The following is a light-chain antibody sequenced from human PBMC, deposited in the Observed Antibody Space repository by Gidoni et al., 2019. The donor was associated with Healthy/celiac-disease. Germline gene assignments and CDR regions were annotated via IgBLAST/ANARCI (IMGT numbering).Light chain of an antibody. J-gene: IGKJ4*01. CDR3: QQYNNWPRKLT. V-gene: IGKV3-15*01. Sequence: EIVMKQSPATLSVSPGERATLPCRASQSVSSNLAWYQQQPGQAPRLLIYGASTRATGIPARFSGSGSGTEFTLTISSLQSEDFAVYYCQQYNNWPRKLTFGGXTKVEIK. CDR1: QSVSSN. CDR2: GAS.